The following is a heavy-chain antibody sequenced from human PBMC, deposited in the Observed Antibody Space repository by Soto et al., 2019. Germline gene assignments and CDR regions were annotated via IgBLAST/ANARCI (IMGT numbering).Heavy chain of an antibody. J-gene: IGHJ5*02. CDR1: GGSISSNNW. CDR2: IYHSGST. CDR3: ARAYCRGVNCYSVSGWFDP. Sequence: QVQLQESGPGLVKPSGTLSLTCAVSGGSISSNNWWSWVRQPPGKGLEWIGEIYHSGSTNYNPSLKSQVTLSVDKSKIQFSLNLNSVTAADTAVYDCARAYCRGVNCYSVSGWFDPWGQGTLVTVSS. V-gene: IGHV4-4*02. D-gene: IGHD2-15*01.